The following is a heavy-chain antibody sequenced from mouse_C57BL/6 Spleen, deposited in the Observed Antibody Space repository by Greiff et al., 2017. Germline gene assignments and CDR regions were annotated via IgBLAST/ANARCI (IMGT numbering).Heavy chain of an antibody. D-gene: IGHD2-3*01. J-gene: IGHJ2*01. CDR3: TRVTTSPY. CDR1: GYTFTDYE. V-gene: IGHV1-15*01. Sequence: VQLQESGAELVRPGASVTLSCKASGYTFTDYEMHWVKQTPVHGLEWIGAIDPETGGTAYNQKFKGKAILTADKSSSTAYMELRSLTSEDSAVYYCTRVTTSPYWGQGTTLTVSS. CDR2: IDPETGGT.